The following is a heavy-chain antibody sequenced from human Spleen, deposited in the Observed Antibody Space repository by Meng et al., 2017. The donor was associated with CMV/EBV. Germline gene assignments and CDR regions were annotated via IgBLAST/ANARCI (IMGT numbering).Heavy chain of an antibody. V-gene: IGHV3-43*01. D-gene: IGHD3-3*01. CDR2: ISWDGGST. CDR3: ARSLGWLDHLLY. J-gene: IGHJ4*02. CDR1: GFTFDDYT. Sequence: GESLKISCAVSGFTFDDYTMHRVRQVPGKGLEWVSLISWDGGSTFYADSVRGRFTISRDNSKNSLYLQMNSLKNEDTALYYCARSLGWLDHLLYWGQGTRVTVSS.